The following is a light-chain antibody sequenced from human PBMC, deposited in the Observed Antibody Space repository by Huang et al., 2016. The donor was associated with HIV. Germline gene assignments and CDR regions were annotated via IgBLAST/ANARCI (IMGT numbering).Light chain of an antibody. Sequence: VMMSQSPATLAASPGERVTLSCGASQSVNTNLAWYQQKPGQPPRLLIYAASTRATGVPARFAGSGSGTEFTLTIDSLQSDDVAVYYCQQYKKWPPEYTFGQGTRLEIK. V-gene: IGKV3-15*01. J-gene: IGKJ2*01. CDR3: QQYKKWPPEYT. CDR2: AAS. CDR1: QSVNTN.